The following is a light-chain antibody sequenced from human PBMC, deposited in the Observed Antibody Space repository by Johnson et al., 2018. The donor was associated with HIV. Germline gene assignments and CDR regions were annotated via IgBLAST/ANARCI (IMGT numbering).Light chain of an antibody. CDR1: SSNIGNNY. V-gene: IGLV1-51*01. CDR3: GMWDSSLSALWV. CDR2: DNN. J-gene: IGLJ1*01. Sequence: QSVLTQPPSVSAAPGQKVTISCSGRSSNIGNNYVSWYQQLPGTAPKLLIYDNNKRPSGIPDRFSGSKSGTSATLGITGLQTGDEANYYCGMWDSSLSALWVFGTGTKVTVL.